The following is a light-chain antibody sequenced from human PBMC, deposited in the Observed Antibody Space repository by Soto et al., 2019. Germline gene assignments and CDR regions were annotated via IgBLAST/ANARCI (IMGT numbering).Light chain of an antibody. CDR1: PSVSSRY. J-gene: IGKJ1*01. Sequence: EIVLTQSPGTLSLSPGERATLSCRASPSVSSRYLAWYQQKPGQPPRLLIYGASSRATAIPDRFSGSGSGTDFTLTISRLEPEDFAVYYCQQYDSSPPRKFGQGTKVEVK. CDR3: QQYDSSPPRK. V-gene: IGKV3-20*01. CDR2: GAS.